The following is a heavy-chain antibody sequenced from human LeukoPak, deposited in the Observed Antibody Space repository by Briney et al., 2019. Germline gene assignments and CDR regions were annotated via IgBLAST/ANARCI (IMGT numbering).Heavy chain of an antibody. J-gene: IGHJ4*02. D-gene: IGHD1-26*01. CDR3: TRNSGSYYESSQ. Sequence: PGGSLRLSCAASGFTFSNSWMSWVRQAPGKGLEWVGRIKSKTDGGTTDYAAPVKGRFTISRDDSKNTLYLQMNSLKTEDTAVYYCTRNSGSYYESSQWGQGTPVTVSS. CDR2: IKSKTDGGTT. CDR1: GFTFSNSW. V-gene: IGHV3-15*01.